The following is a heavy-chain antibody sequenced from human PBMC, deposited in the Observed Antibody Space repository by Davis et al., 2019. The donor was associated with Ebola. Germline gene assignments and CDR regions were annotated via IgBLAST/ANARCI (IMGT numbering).Heavy chain of an antibody. V-gene: IGHV4-59*11. CDR2: IYYTGSA. Sequence: PSETLSLTCTVPGVSISTHYWSWIRQPPGKRLEWIGSIYYTGSAYYNSSLNSRVTISLDTSKNQFSLKLSSVTAADTAMYYCAERGGSVWGQGTLVTVSS. CDR1: GVSISTHY. J-gene: IGHJ4*02. CDR3: AERGGSV. D-gene: IGHD3-16*01.